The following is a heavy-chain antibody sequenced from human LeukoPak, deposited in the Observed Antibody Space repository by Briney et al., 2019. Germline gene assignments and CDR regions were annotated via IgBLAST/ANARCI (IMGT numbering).Heavy chain of an antibody. D-gene: IGHD2-8*01. CDR1: GFTFDDYA. Sequence: GRPLRLSCAACGFTFDDYAMHWVRQAPGKGLEWVSGISWNSGSIGYADSVKGRFTISRDNAKNSLYLQMNSLRAEDMALYYCAKGRGVGSEVWFDPWGQGTLVTVSS. CDR2: ISWNSGSI. V-gene: IGHV3-9*03. J-gene: IGHJ5*02. CDR3: AKGRGVGSEVWFDP.